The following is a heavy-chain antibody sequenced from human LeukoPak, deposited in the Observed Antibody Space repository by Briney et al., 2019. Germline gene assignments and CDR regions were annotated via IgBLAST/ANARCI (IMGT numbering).Heavy chain of an antibody. J-gene: IGHJ4*02. V-gene: IGHV3-23*01. D-gene: IGHD1-26*01. CDR3: ATAPSGSYFDY. CDR1: GFTFSGFW. Sequence: GGSLRLSCAVSGFTFSGFWMSWSRQAPGKGLEWVSTISGSGGSTYYADSVKGRFTISRDNSKNTLYLQMNSLRAEDTAVYYCATAPSGSYFDYWGQGTLVTVSS. CDR2: ISGSGGST.